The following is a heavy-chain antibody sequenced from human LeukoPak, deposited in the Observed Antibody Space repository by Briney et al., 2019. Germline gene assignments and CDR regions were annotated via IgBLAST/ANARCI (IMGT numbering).Heavy chain of an antibody. D-gene: IGHD6-19*01. CDR1: GGSISSYY. CDR3: ARDYGDSSGWRPFDY. Sequence: SETLSLTCTVSGGSISSYYWSWIRQPPGKGLEWIGYIYYSGSTNYNPSLKSRVTISVDTSKNQFSLKLSSVTAADTAVYYCARDYGDSSGWRPFDYWGQRTLVTVSS. CDR2: IYYSGST. J-gene: IGHJ4*02. V-gene: IGHV4-59*01.